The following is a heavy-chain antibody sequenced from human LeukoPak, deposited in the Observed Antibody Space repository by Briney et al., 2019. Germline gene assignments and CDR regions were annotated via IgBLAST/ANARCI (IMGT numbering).Heavy chain of an antibody. D-gene: IGHD5-24*01. V-gene: IGHV1-2*02. J-gene: IGHJ4*02. CDR3: ARDGYNSGGTFDY. Sequence: ASVKVSCKASGYTFTGYCMHWVRQAPGQGLEWMGWINPNSGGTNYAQKFQGRVTMTRDTSISTAYMELSRLRSDDTAVYYCARDGYNSGGTFDYWGQGTLVTVSS. CDR2: INPNSGGT. CDR1: GYTFTGYC.